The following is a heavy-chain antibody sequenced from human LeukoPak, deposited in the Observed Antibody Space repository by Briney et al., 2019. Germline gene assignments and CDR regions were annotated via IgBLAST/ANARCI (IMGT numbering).Heavy chain of an antibody. V-gene: IGHV3-15*01. D-gene: IGHD2-2*01. J-gene: IGHJ6*03. Sequence: PGGSLRLSCAASGFTFSDAWMTWVRQAPGKGLEWVGRIKNKADGGATDYAAPVKGRFTISRDDSKNTLYLQMNSLKTEDTAVYYCATDPPRYCSSTSCSYYYMDVWGKGTTVTVSS. CDR1: GFTFSDAW. CDR3: ATDPPRYCSSTSCSYYYMDV. CDR2: IKNKADGGAT.